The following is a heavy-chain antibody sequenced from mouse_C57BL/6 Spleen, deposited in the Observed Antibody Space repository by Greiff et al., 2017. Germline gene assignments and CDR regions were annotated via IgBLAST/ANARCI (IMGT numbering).Heavy chain of an antibody. D-gene: IGHD2-4*01. J-gene: IGHJ4*01. CDR3: ARHGTMITTDAMDY. Sequence: EVKLVESGGGLVQPGESLKLSCESNEYEFPSHDMSWVRKTPEKRLELVAAINSDGGSTYYPDTMARRFIISRDNTKKTLYLQMSSLRSEDTALYYCARHGTMITTDAMDYWGQGTSVTVSS. CDR1: EYEFPSHD. V-gene: IGHV5-2*01. CDR2: INSDGGST.